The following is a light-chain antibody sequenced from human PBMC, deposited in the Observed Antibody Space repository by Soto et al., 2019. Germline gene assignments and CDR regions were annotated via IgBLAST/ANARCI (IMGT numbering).Light chain of an antibody. J-gene: IGLJ2*01. CDR3: HSYTSSSTRV. CDR1: SSDVGGYNY. CDR2: DVH. V-gene: IGLV2-14*01. Sequence: QSVLTQPASVSGSPGQSITISCTGTSSDVGGYNYVSWYQQYPGKAPKLMIYDVHNRPSGVSDRFSGSKYGNTASLTISRLQAEDEADYYCHSYTSSSTRVFGGGTKLTVL.